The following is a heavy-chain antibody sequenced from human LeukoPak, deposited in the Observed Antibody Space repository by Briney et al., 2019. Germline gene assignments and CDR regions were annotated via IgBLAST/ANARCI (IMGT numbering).Heavy chain of an antibody. J-gene: IGHJ3*02. CDR2: IYYSGST. CDR3: ARARAFDI. CDR1: GGSICSGNYY. V-gene: IGHV4-30-4*08. Sequence: SETLSLTRTVSGGSICSGNYYWSWIRQPPGKVLAWIEYIYYSGSTYYNPSLKSRVTISVDTSKNQFSLKLSSVTAADTAVYYCARARAFDIWGQGTMVTVSS.